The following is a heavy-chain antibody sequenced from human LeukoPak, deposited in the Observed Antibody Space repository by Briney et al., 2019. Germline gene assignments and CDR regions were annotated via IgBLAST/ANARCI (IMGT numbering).Heavy chain of an antibody. CDR1: GFTFSSYA. V-gene: IGHV3-64D*06. D-gene: IGHD2-2*01. CDR3: VKERDIVVAPAAIGPSDY. CDR2: SSSNGGST. Sequence: AGSLTLSFSASGFTFSSYAMHWVRQAPGKGLEYVSASSSNGGSTYYADSVKGRFTISRDNSMKALYLPMSTLRAEDTAVYYCVKERDIVVAPAAIGPSDYWGQGTLVTVSS. J-gene: IGHJ4*02.